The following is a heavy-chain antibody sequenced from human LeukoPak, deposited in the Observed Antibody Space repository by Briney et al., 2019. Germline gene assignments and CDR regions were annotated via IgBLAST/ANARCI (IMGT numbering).Heavy chain of an antibody. CDR2: VNSDGSTT. V-gene: IGHV3-74*01. CDR1: GFTSSSYG. Sequence: GGSLRLSWAASGFTSSSYGRHWFRKAPGKGLVWVSRVNSDGSTTAYADSVKGRFTISRDNAKNTLFLQMSSLRAEDTAVYYCARGDAYALNYWGQGTLVTVSS. J-gene: IGHJ4*02. CDR3: ARGDAYALNY. D-gene: IGHD2-2*01.